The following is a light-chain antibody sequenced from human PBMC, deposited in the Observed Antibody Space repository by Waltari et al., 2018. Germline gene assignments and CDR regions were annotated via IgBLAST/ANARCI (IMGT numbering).Light chain of an antibody. CDR1: LGLLYDFDNKNY. V-gene: IGKV4-1*01. Sequence: DIVMTQSPDSLAVSLGERAPINCESSLGLLYDFDNKNYLAWYQQKPGQPPKLLIHCASTRESGVPDRFSGSGSGTEFALTISSLQAEDVAVYYCQQYLRAPRTFGQGTALEIK. CDR3: QQYLRAPRT. J-gene: IGKJ2*02. CDR2: CAS.